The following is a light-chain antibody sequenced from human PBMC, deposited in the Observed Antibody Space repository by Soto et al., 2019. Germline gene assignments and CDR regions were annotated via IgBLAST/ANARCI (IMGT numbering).Light chain of an antibody. V-gene: IGLV2-14*01. CDR3: NSYTSSGTLGV. Sequence: HSVLTQPASVSGSPGQSITISCTGTSSDVGGYNYVSWYQQHPGKAPKLMIYEVCNRPSGVSNRFSGSKSGNTASLTISGLQAEDEADYYCNSYTSSGTLGVFGTGTKLTVL. CDR1: SSDVGGYNY. J-gene: IGLJ1*01. CDR2: EVC.